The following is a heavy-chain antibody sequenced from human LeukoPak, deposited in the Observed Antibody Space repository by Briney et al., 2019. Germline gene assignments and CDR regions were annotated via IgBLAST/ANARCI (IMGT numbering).Heavy chain of an antibody. CDR3: AREDYYDSSAF. CDR1: GFTFSSYW. Sequence: GVLRLSCAASGFTFSSYWMSWVRQAPGKGLEWVANIKQDGSVKYYVDSVKGRFTISRDNAKNSLYLQLNSLRAEDTAVYYCAREDYYDSSAFWGQGTLVTVSS. CDR2: IKQDGSVK. V-gene: IGHV3-7*01. J-gene: IGHJ4*02. D-gene: IGHD3-22*01.